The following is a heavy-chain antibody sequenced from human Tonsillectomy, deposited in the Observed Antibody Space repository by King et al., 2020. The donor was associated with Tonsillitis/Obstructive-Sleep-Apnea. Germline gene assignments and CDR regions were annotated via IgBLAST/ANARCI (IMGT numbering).Heavy chain of an antibody. Sequence: VQLVQSGAEVKKPGASVKVSCKASGYTFTSYGISWVRQAPGQGLEWMGWISGYNGNTNYAQKLQGRVTMTTDTSTSTAYMELRSLRSDDTAVYYCARRTVITFGGVIVKLFDYYYYMDVWGKGTTVTVSS. CDR3: ARRTVITFGGVIVKLFDYYYYMDV. D-gene: IGHD3-16*02. J-gene: IGHJ6*03. V-gene: IGHV1-18*01. CDR1: GYTFTSYG. CDR2: ISGYNGNT.